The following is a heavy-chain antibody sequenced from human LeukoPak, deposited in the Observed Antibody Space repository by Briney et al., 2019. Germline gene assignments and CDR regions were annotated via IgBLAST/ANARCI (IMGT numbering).Heavy chain of an antibody. J-gene: IGHJ4*02. CDR2: ISWNSGSI. V-gene: IGHV3-9*01. Sequence: PAGRSLRLSCAASGFTFDDYAMHWVRQAPGKGLEWVSGISWNSGSIGYADSVKGRFTISRDNAKNSLYLQMNSLRAEDTALYYCAKDPLGSSWYYFDYWGQGTLVTVSS. CDR1: GFTFDDYA. D-gene: IGHD6-13*01. CDR3: AKDPLGSSWYYFDY.